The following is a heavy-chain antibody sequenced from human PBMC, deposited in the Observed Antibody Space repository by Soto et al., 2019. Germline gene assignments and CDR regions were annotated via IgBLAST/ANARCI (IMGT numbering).Heavy chain of an antibody. CDR2: LPEIGTNT. D-gene: IGHD1-26*01. Sequence: EVQLLESGGGLVQPGGSLRLSCAASGFTFSNYGMSWVRQAPGKGLEWVSALPEIGTNTYYADSVKGRFTISRDNPKNTLFLQINNLRAGDTAVYYCAKKSGVGATWYFDYWGQGTLVTVSS. CDR1: GFTFSNYG. V-gene: IGHV3-23*01. J-gene: IGHJ4*02. CDR3: AKKSGVGATWYFDY.